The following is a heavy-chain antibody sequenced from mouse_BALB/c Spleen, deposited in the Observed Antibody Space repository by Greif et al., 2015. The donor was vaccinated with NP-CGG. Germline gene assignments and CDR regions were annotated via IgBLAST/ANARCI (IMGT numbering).Heavy chain of an antibody. CDR2: ISSGSSTI. Sequence: EVQLVESGGGLVQPGGSRKLSCAASGFTFSSFGMHWVRQAPEKGLEWVAYISSGSSTIYYADTVKGRFTISRDNPKNTLFLQMTSLRSEDTAMYYCAKNSLLRKAWFAYWGQGTLVTVSA. D-gene: IGHD1-2*01. CDR3: AKNSLLRKAWFAY. J-gene: IGHJ3*01. CDR1: GFTFSSFG. V-gene: IGHV5-17*02.